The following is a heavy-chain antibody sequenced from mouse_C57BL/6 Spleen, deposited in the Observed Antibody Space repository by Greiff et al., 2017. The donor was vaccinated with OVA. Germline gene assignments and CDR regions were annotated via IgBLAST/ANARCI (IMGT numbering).Heavy chain of an antibody. V-gene: IGHV1-81*01. J-gene: IGHJ3*01. D-gene: IGHD1-1*01. Sequence: QVQLKQSGAELARPGASVKLSCKASGYTFTSYGISWVKQRTGQGLEWIGEIYPRSGNTYYNEKFKGKATLTADKSSSTAYMALRSLTSEDSAVDVCARGGGGSPPAWLADWGQGTLVTVSA. CDR1: GYTFTSYG. CDR2: IYPRSGNT. CDR3: ARGGGGSPPAWLAD.